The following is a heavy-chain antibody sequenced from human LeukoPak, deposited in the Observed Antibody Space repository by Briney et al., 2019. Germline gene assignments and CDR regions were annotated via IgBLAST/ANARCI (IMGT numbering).Heavy chain of an antibody. CDR2: IWYDGSNK. CDR1: GFTFSSYG. D-gene: IGHD3-10*01. Sequence: PGGSLRLSCAASGFTFSSYGMHWVRQAPGKGLEWVAVIWYDGSNKYYADSVKGRFTISRDNSKNTLYLQMNSLRAEDTAVYYCARVDYYGSGSYYPLEYWGQGTLVTVSS. J-gene: IGHJ4*02. CDR3: ARVDYYGSGSYYPLEY. V-gene: IGHV3-33*01.